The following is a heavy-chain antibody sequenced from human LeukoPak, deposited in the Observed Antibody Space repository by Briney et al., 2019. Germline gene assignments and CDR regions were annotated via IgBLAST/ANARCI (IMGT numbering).Heavy chain of an antibody. J-gene: IGHJ6*03. Sequence: SQTLSLTCTVSGGSISSGGYYWSWIRQHPGKGLEWIGYIYYSGTTYYNPSLKSRVTISLDTSNNQFSLKLSSVTAADTAVYYCTRDRVPGYSSSSYYYYYMDVWGKGTTVTVSS. V-gene: IGHV4-31*03. D-gene: IGHD6-13*01. CDR2: IYYSGTT. CDR1: GGSISSGGYY. CDR3: TRDRVPGYSSSSYYYYYMDV.